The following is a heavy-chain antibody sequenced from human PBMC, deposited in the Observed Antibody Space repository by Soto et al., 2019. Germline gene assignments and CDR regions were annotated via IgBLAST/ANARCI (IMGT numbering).Heavy chain of an antibody. V-gene: IGHV3-53*01. CDR2: IYSGGNR. CDR3: ARNPFGVLGDNVVL. Sequence: EVQLVESGGGLVQPGGSLRLSCAASGFTVTSNYMTWVRQAPGKGLEWVSLIYSGGNRYYAESVRGRFIISRDISTHALYLQMDSLRVDDTAVYFCARNPFGVLGDNVVLWGQVTLVTVTP. CDR1: GFTVTSNY. J-gene: IGHJ1*01. D-gene: IGHD3-3*01.